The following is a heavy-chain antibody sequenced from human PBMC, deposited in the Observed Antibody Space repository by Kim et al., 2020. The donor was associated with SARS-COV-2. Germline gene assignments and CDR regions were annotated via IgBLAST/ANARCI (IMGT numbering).Heavy chain of an antibody. D-gene: IGHD3-10*01. V-gene: IGHV1-46*01. J-gene: IGHJ6*02. Sequence: ASVKVSCKASGYTFTSYYIHWVRQAPGQGLEWMGIINPSGGSTSYAQKFQGRVTMTRDTSTSTVYMELSSLRSEDTAVYYCASEIDRSYYYGSGSYSPKMNYYYGMDVWGQGTTVTVSS. CDR2: INPSGGST. CDR3: ASEIDRSYYYGSGSYSPKMNYYYGMDV. CDR1: GYTFTSYY.